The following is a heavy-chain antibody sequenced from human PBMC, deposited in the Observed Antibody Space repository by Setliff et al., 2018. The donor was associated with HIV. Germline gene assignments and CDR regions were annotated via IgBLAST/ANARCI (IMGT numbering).Heavy chain of an antibody. J-gene: IGHJ3*02. CDR1: GRSISSSTYY. D-gene: IGHD5-18*01. V-gene: IGHV4-39*01. CDR3: ARRQQLWLLYAFDI. Sequence: SETLSLTCTVSGRSISSSTYYWGWLRQPPGKGLEWIGSIYYTGNPQYNPSLKSRVTISVDTSKNQFSLKLSSVTAADTAVYYCARRQQLWLLYAFDIWGQGTMVTVSS. CDR2: IYYTGNP.